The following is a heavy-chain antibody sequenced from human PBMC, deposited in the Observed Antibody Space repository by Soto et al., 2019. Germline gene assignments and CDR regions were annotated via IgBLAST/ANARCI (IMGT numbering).Heavy chain of an antibody. CDR1: GYTFTSYG. J-gene: IGHJ6*02. V-gene: IGHV1-18*01. CDR2: ISAYNGNT. Sequence: QVQLVQSGAEVKKPGASVKVSCKASGYTFTSYGISWVRQAPGQGLEWMGWISAYNGNTNYAQKLQGRVTMTTDTTKRPTYMGVGSLRSDDTAVDYRARGAYRNHPASYYYGMDVLGQGTTVTVSS. D-gene: IGHD4-4*01. CDR3: ARGAYRNHPASYYYGMDV.